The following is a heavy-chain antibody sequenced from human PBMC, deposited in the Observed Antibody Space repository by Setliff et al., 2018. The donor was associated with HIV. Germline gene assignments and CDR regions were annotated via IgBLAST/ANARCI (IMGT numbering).Heavy chain of an antibody. CDR3: ARHKDSDYVWGSYRPDGFDI. D-gene: IGHD3-16*02. V-gene: IGHV4-39*01. J-gene: IGHJ3*02. Sequence: SETLSLTCTVSGGSSSSSSFYWGWIRQPPGKGLGWIGHIYRSGSTYYNPSLRSRVTISVDTSKNQFYLNLNAVTDADTALYYCARHKDSDYVWGSYRPDGFDIWGQGTTVTVSS. CDR1: GGSSSSSSFY. CDR2: IYRSGST.